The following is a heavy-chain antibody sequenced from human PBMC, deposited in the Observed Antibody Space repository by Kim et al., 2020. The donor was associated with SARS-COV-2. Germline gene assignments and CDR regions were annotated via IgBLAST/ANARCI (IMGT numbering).Heavy chain of an antibody. D-gene: IGHD3-10*01. CDR2: ISYDGSNK. Sequence: GGSLRLSCAASGFTFSSYGMHWVRQAPGKGLEWVAVISYDGSNKYYADSVKGRFTISRDNSKNTLYLQMNSLRAEDTAVYYCATLRGATDYWGQGTLVTV. CDR1: GFTFSSYG. CDR3: ATLRGATDY. J-gene: IGHJ4*02. V-gene: IGHV3-33*05.